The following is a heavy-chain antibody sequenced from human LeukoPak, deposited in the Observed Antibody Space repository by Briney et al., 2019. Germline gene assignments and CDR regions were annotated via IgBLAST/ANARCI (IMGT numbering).Heavy chain of an antibody. J-gene: IGHJ4*02. V-gene: IGHV3-23*01. CDR3: AKDLRIRAGVPDY. Sequence: PGGSLRLSCAASGFTFSTYAMSWVRQAPGKGLEWVSTISSGGGFTYYSDSVKGRFTISRDSSKNTLCLQMNSLGAEDTAVYYCAKDLRIRAGVPDYWGQGTLVTVSS. D-gene: IGHD2-8*01. CDR1: GFTFSTYA. CDR2: ISSGGGFT.